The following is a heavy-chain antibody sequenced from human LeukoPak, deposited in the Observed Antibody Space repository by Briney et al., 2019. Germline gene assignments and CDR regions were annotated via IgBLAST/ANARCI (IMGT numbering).Heavy chain of an antibody. CDR3: ARHARKRLTSNWDF. J-gene: IGHJ4*02. D-gene: IGHD2-21*02. Sequence: SETLSLTCTVSGGSMSSDYWSWIRQPPGKGLEWIGYIYYSGSTNYNPSLKSRVIISLDTSKNQFSLRLSSVTAADTAVYYCARHARKRLTSNWDFWGQGTLVTVSS. V-gene: IGHV4-59*08. CDR1: GGSMSSDY. CDR2: IYYSGST.